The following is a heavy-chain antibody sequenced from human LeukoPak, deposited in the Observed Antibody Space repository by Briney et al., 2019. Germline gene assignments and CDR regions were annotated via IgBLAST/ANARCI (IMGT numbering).Heavy chain of an antibody. CDR2: ISSSSSTI. Sequence: TGGSLRLSCAASGFTFSSYSMNWVRQAPGKGLEWVSYISSSSSTIYYADSVKGRFTISRDNAKNSPYLQMNSLRAEDTAVYYCARDWMVRGVTTNWFDPWGQGTLVTVSS. D-gene: IGHD3-10*01. V-gene: IGHV3-48*01. J-gene: IGHJ5*02. CDR1: GFTFSSYS. CDR3: ARDWMVRGVTTNWFDP.